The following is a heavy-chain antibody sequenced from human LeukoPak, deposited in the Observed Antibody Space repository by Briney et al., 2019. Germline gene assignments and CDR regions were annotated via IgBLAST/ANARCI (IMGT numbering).Heavy chain of an antibody. V-gene: IGHV1-69*04. CDR3: ASEHGRFDY. Sequence: ASVKVSCKASGGTFSSYAISWVRQAPGQGLEWMGRIIPILGIANYAQKFQGRVTITADKSTSTAYMELSSLRSEDAAVYYCASEHGRFDYWGQGTLVTVSS. CDR2: IIPILGIA. CDR1: GGTFSSYA. J-gene: IGHJ4*02.